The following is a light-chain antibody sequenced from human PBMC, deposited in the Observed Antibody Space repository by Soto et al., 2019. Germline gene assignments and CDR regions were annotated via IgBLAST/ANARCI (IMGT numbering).Light chain of an antibody. CDR1: GSNIGNNH. CDR3: ATWDSTLSAVL. J-gene: IGLJ2*01. V-gene: IGLV1-51*01. Sequence: QSVLTQSPSVSAAPGQKVIISSSGSGSNIGNNHVSWYQHLPGTAPKLLICDDNKRPSGVPDRFSGSKSGTSATLGIAGLQTGDEADYYCATWDSTLSAVLFGGGTQLTVL. CDR2: DDN.